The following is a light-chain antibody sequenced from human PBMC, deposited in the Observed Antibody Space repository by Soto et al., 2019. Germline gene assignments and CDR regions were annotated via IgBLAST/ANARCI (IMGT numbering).Light chain of an antibody. CDR2: EVS. J-gene: IGLJ1*01. Sequence: QSVLPQPPSASGSPGQSVTISCTGTSSDVGGYNYVSWYQQHPGKAPKLMIYEVSKRHSGVPDRVSGSKSGNTASLTVSGLQAEDEADYYCSPYAGSNTLYVFVTGTKLPVL. CDR3: SPYAGSNTLYV. V-gene: IGLV2-8*01. CDR1: SSDVGGYNY.